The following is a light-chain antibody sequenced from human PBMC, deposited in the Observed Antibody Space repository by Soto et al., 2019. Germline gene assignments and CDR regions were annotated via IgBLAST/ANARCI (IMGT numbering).Light chain of an antibody. CDR2: DTY. J-gene: IGKJ4*01. Sequence: DIVLTQSPATLSLSPGDTATLSCRANQSVRNFLAWYQQKPGQAPRLLIYDTYNRATGVPARFSGSGSGTDFTLTISSLEPEDFAVYYCHQRSNWPLTFGGGTKVDI. CDR3: HQRSNWPLT. V-gene: IGKV3-11*01. CDR1: QSVRNF.